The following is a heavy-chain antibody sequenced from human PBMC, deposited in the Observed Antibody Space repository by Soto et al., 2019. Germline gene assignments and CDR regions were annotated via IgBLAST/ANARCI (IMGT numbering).Heavy chain of an antibody. CDR3: ARLGMVYAIPNYYYYGMDV. CDR2: IYYSGST. D-gene: IGHD2-8*01. V-gene: IGHV4-39*01. J-gene: IGHJ6*02. Sequence: PSETLSLTCPVSGGSISSSSYYWGWIRQPPGKGLEWIGSIYYSGSTYYNPSLKSRVTISVDTSKNQFSLKLSSVTAADTAVYYCARLGMVYAIPNYYYYGMDVWGQGTTVTVSS. CDR1: GGSISSSSYY.